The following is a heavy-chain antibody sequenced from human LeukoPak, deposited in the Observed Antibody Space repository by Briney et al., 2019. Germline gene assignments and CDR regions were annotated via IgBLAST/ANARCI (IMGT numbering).Heavy chain of an antibody. D-gene: IGHD2-2*01. CDR3: ASTYCSSTSCYQGMDV. V-gene: IGHV4-39*07. CDR1: GGSISSSSYY. J-gene: IGHJ6*04. Sequence: SETLSLTCTVSGGSISSSSYYWGWIRQPPGKGLEWIGSIYYSGSTYYNPSLKSRVTISVDTSKNQFSLKLSSVTAADTAVYYCASTYCSSTSCYQGMDVWGKGTTVTVSS. CDR2: IYYSGST.